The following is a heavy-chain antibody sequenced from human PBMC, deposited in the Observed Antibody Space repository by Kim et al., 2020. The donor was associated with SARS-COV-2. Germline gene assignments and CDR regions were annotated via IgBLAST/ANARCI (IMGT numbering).Heavy chain of an antibody. V-gene: IGHV3-30*18. D-gene: IGHD2-2*01. CDR3: AKDISIVVVPAAIFDY. Sequence: GGSLRLSCAASGFTFSNYGMHWVRQAPGKGLEWVAVISYDGSNKYYADSVKGRFTISRDNSKNTLYLQMNSLSAEDTAVYYCAKDISIVVVPAAIFDYWGQGTLVTVSS. J-gene: IGHJ4*02. CDR1: GFTFSNYG. CDR2: ISYDGSNK.